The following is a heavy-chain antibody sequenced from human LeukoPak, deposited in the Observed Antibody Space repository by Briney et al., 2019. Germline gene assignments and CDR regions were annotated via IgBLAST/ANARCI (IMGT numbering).Heavy chain of an antibody. CDR2: INHSGST. CDR3: ARGYGSGSYSKKNYYYMDV. D-gene: IGHD3-10*01. CDR1: GGSFSGYY. Sequence: SETLSLTCAVYGGSFSGYYWSWIRQPPGKGLEWIGEINHSGSTNYNPSLKSRVTISVDTSKNQFSLKLSSVTAADTAVYYCARGYGSGSYSKKNYYYMDVWGKGTTVTVSS. V-gene: IGHV4-34*01. J-gene: IGHJ6*03.